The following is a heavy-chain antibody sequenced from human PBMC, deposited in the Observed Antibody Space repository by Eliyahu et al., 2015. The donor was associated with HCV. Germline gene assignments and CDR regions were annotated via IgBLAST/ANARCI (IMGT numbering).Heavy chain of an antibody. CDR2: ISTPVGP. V-gene: IGHV4-61*02. Sequence: QVQLHESGPGLVKPSQTLSLTCTVSGGSISGGSYYWSWIRQPAGKGLEGVWAISTPVGPPSNPSLKSRVTISLDTSNNQVSLRLSSVTAADTAVYYCAREEVAISGVVTKFDPWGQGTLVTVSS. CDR1: GGSISGGSYY. D-gene: IGHD3-3*01. CDR3: AREEVAISGVVTKFDP. J-gene: IGHJ5*02.